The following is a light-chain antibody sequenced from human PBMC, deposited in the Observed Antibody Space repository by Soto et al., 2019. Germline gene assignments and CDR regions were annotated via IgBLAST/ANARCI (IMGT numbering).Light chain of an antibody. Sequence: EIVLTQSPGTLSLSPGERATLSCRASQSVSSNYLAWYQQKFGQAPRLLIYGASSGATGIPDRFSGSGSGTDFTLTISRLEPEDFAVYYCQQYGSSPTYNCGQGTKVDIK. J-gene: IGKJ2*01. V-gene: IGKV3-20*01. CDR1: QSVSSNY. CDR2: GAS. CDR3: QQYGSSPTYN.